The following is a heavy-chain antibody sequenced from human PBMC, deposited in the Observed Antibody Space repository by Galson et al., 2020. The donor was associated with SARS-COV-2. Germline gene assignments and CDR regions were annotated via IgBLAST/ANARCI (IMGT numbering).Heavy chain of an antibody. CDR2: MNPNSGNT. J-gene: IGHJ6*02. CDR1: GYTFTSYD. D-gene: IGHD5-12*01. V-gene: IGHV1-8*01. Sequence: ASVKVSCKASGYTFTSYDINWVRQATGQGLEWIGWMNPNSGNTGYAQKFQGRVTMTRNTSISTAYMELSSLRSEDTAVYYCAAEMATSYYYYYGMDVWGQGTTVTVSS. CDR3: AAEMATSYYYYYGMDV.